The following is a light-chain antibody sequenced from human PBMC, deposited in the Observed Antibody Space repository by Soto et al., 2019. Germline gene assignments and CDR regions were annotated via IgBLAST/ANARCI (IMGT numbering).Light chain of an antibody. J-gene: IGLJ2*01. CDR1: RSNIGAGYD. CDR2: ANT. V-gene: IGLV1-40*01. Sequence: QPVLTQPPSVSGAPGQRVTISCTGSRSNIGAGYDVHWYQHLPGRAPKLLIYANTNRPSGVPDRFSGSNSGTSASLAITGLQADDEADYYCQSYDTSLSGVLFGGGTKVTVL. CDR3: QSYDTSLSGVL.